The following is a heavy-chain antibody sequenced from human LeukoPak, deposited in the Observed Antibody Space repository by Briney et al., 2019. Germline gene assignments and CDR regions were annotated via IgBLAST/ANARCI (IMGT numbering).Heavy chain of an antibody. J-gene: IGHJ1*01. D-gene: IGHD2-2*01. CDR1: GGSFSGYY. V-gene: IGHV4-34*01. Sequence: SSETLSLTCAVYGGSFSGYYWSWIRQPPGKGLEWIGEINHSGSTNYNPSLKSRVTISVDTSKNQFSLKLSSVTAADTAVYYCARSRLEDCSSTSCYGAAEYFQHWGQGTLVTVSS. CDR3: ARSRLEDCSSTSCYGAAEYFQH. CDR2: INHSGST.